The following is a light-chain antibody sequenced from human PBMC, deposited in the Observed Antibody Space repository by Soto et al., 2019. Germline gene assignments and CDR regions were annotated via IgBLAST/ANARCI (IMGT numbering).Light chain of an antibody. V-gene: IGKV1-12*01. Sequence: DIQMTQSPSSVSASVGDSVTITCRASQGVDNCLAWYQQKPGKAPNLLIYSASSLLNGVPSRFTGSGSGTDFTLTISDLQPEDSATYFCQQSVSFPLTFGGGTKLEI. CDR2: SAS. CDR1: QGVDNC. CDR3: QQSVSFPLT. J-gene: IGKJ4*01.